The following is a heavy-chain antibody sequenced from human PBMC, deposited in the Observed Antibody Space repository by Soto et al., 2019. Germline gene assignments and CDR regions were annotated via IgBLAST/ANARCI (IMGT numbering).Heavy chain of an antibody. CDR1: GFTFNVYG. J-gene: IGHJ6*02. V-gene: IGHV1-69*06. CDR2: LIPIYDAP. Sequence: SVKVSCKTSGFTFNVYGINWVRQAPGQGLEWMGGLIPIYDAPNYAQRFQDRVTITADKSTTTVYLELSSLTSEDTAVYFCARVRDPHLDHYGLDVWGQGTTVTVSS. CDR3: ARVRDPHLDHYGLDV.